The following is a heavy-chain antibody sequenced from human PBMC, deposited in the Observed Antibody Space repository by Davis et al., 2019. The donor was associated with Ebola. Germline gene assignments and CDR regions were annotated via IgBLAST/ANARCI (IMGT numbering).Heavy chain of an antibody. CDR2: ISYDGSNK. V-gene: IGHV3-30*18. Sequence: PGGSLRLSCAASGFTFSSYGMHWVRQAPGKGLEWVAVISYDGSNKYYADSVKGRFTISRDNSKNTLYLQMNSLRAEDTAVYYCAKGGSETVTGMDVWGKGTTVTVSS. CDR1: GFTFSSYG. D-gene: IGHD4-17*01. J-gene: IGHJ6*04. CDR3: AKGGSETVTGMDV.